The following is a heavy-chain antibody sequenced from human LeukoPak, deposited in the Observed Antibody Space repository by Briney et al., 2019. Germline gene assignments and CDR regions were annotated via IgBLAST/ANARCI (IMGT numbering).Heavy chain of an antibody. D-gene: IGHD3-22*01. CDR1: GVSISSSSYY. CDR3: ARQTTGYYYDSSGYYYVDY. V-gene: IGHV4-39*01. Sequence: SETLSLTCTVSGVSISSSSYYWGWIRQPPGEGLEWIGSIYYSGSTYYNPSLKSRVTISVDTSKNQFSLKLSSVTAADTAVYYCARQTTGYYYDSSGYYYVDYWGQGTLVTVSS. CDR2: IYYSGST. J-gene: IGHJ4*02.